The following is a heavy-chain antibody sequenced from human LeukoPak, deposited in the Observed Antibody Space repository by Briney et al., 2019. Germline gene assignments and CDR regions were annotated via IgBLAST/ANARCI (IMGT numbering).Heavy chain of an antibody. V-gene: IGHV3-43*01. CDR3: AKDGRYSYGGSYYYYYMDV. Sequence: GGSLRLSCAASGFTFDDYTMHWVRHAPGKGLEWVSLISWDGGSTYYADSVEGRFTIYRDNSKNSLYLQMNRLRTEDTALYYCAKDGRYSYGGSYYYYYMDVWGKGTTVTISS. D-gene: IGHD5-18*01. CDR2: ISWDGGST. J-gene: IGHJ6*03. CDR1: GFTFDDYT.